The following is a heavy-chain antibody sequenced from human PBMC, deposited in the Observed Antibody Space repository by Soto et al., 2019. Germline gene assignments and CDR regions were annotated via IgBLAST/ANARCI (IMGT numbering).Heavy chain of an antibody. CDR1: GVSISSSSYY. CDR3: ARQRYFDWLIDY. J-gene: IGHJ4*02. CDR2: IYYSGST. V-gene: IGHV4-39*01. Sequence: SETLSLTCTVSGVSISSSSYYWGWIRQPPGKGLEWIGSIYYSGSTYYNPSLKSRVTISVDTSKNQFSLKLSFVTAADTAVYYCARQRYFDWLIDYWGQGTLVTVSS. D-gene: IGHD3-9*01.